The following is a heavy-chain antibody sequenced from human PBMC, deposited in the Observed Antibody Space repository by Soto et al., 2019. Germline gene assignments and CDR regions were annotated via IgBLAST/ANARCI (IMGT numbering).Heavy chain of an antibody. CDR2: TYYRSKWYN. CDR3: ARETFYGGKSNGSQGRYYYYYYGMDV. V-gene: IGHV6-1*01. J-gene: IGHJ6*02. D-gene: IGHD4-17*01. Sequence: KQSQTLSLTCAISGDSVSSNSAAWNWIRQSPSRGLEWLGRTYYRSKWYNDYAVSVKSRITINPDTSKNQFSLQLNSLTPEDTAVYYWARETFYGGKSNGSQGRYYYYYYGMDVWGQGTTVTVSS. CDR1: GDSVSSNSAA.